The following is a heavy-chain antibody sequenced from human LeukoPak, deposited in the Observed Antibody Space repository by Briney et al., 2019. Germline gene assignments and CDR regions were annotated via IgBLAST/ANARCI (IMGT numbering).Heavy chain of an antibody. D-gene: IGHD3-22*01. CDR2: ISSSSSTI. CDR3: ARDYYDSSGYTSDWFDP. V-gene: IGHV3-48*01. J-gene: IGHJ5*02. Sequence: GGSLRLSCAASGFTFSSYSMNWVRQAPGKGLEWVSYISSSSSTIYYADSVKGRFTISRDNAKNSLYLQMNSLRAEDTAVYYCARDYYDSSGYTSDWFDPWGQGTLVTVSS. CDR1: GFTFSSYS.